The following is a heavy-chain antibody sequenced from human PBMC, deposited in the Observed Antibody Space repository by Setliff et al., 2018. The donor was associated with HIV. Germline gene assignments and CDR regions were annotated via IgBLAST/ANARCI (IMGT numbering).Heavy chain of an antibody. Sequence: GGSLRLSCAASGFIFSNAWMTWVRQVPGKGLQWVGRIKSKIEGETRDYAAAVKGRFAISRDDSVSTVYLQMHSMKTEDTAVYYCITDYGSSSWYDYWGQGTLVTVSS. CDR1: GFIFSNAW. V-gene: IGHV3-15*01. J-gene: IGHJ4*02. CDR2: IKSKIEGETR. D-gene: IGHD6-13*01. CDR3: ITDYGSSSWYDY.